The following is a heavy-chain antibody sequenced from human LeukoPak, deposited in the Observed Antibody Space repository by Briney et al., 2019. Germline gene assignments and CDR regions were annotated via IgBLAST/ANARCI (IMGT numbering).Heavy chain of an antibody. CDR2: ISGSGGTT. J-gene: IGHJ4*02. CDR3: AKGLRAILPADFDS. D-gene: IGHD2-2*01. CDR1: GFTFSTYA. V-gene: IGHV3-23*01. Sequence: PGGSLRLSCAASGFTFSTYAMSWVRQAPGKGLEWVSAISGSGGTTYYADSVKGRFTISRDNSKNTLYLQLNSLRAEDTAVYYCAKGLRAILPADFDSWGKGTLVTVSS.